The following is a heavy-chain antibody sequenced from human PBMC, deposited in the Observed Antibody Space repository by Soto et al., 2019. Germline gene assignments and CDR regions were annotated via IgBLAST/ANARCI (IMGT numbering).Heavy chain of an antibody. CDR3: ARLMKDLGKQDYFDY. D-gene: IGHD3-16*01. CDR2: IIPILGIA. Sequence: QVQLVQSGAEVKKPGSSVKVSCKASGGTFSSYTISWVRQAPGQGLEWMGRIIPILGIANSAQKFQGRVTITADKSTSTAYMELSSLRSEDTAVYYCARLMKDLGKQDYFDYWGQGTLVTVSS. J-gene: IGHJ4*02. CDR1: GGTFSSYT. V-gene: IGHV1-69*02.